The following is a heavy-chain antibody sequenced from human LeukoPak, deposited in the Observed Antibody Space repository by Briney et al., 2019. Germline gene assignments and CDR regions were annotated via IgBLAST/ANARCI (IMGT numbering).Heavy chain of an antibody. J-gene: IGHJ6*03. Sequence: GASVKVSCKASGYTFTSHDINWVRQATGQGLEWMGWMNPNSGNTGYAQKFQGRVTITRNTSISTAYMELSSLRSEDTAVYYCARVGYSYGLGYYMDVWGKGTTVTVSS. V-gene: IGHV1-8*03. CDR3: ARVGYSYGLGYYMDV. CDR2: MNPNSGNT. D-gene: IGHD5-18*01. CDR1: GYTFTSHD.